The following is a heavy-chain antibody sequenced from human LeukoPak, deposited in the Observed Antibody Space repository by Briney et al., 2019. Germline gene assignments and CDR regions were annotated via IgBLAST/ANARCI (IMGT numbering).Heavy chain of an antibody. CDR2: INHSGST. V-gene: IGHV4-34*01. CDR3: ASSFRSTSRKFDY. CDR1: GGSFSGYY. Sequence: SETLSLTCAVYGGSFSGYYWSWIRQPPGKGLEWIGEINHSGSTNYNPSLKSRVTISVDTSKNQFSLKLSSVTAADTAVCYCASSFRSTSRKFDYWGQGTLVTVSS. D-gene: IGHD2-2*01. J-gene: IGHJ4*02.